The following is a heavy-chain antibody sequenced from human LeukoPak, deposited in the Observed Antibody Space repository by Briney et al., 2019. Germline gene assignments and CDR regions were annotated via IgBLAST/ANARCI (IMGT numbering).Heavy chain of an antibody. CDR1: GSSITSDYF. J-gene: IGHJ4*02. D-gene: IGHD1-1*01. V-gene: IGHV4-38-2*01. CDR3: ARNVTAGFFDY. CDR2: IYYSWGM. Sequence: SETLSLTCDVSGSSITSDYFWGWIRQPPGKGLEWIATIYYSWGMYFNPSLKSRVTISLDASKNQYSLKMTSLTAADTAIYYCARNVTAGFFDYWGQGILHTVSS.